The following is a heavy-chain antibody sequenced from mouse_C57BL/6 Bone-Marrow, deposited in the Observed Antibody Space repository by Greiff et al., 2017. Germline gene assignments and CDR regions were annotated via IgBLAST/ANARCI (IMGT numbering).Heavy chain of an antibody. CDR3: VRHRWSLFDY. J-gene: IGHJ2*01. Sequence: EVQLVESGGGLVQPKGSLKLSCAASGFSFNTYAMNWVRQAPGKGLEWVARIRSKSNNYATYYADSVKDRFTISRDDSESMLYLQMNNLKTEDTAMYYCVRHRWSLFDYWGQGTTLTVSS. V-gene: IGHV10-1*01. CDR1: GFSFNTYA. D-gene: IGHD2-3*01. CDR2: IRSKSNNYAT.